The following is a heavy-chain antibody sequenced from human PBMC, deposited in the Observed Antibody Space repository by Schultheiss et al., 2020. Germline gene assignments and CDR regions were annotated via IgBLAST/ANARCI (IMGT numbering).Heavy chain of an antibody. CDR1: GYSFTSYW. CDR3: ARLYYYDSSGYYRWDYYYGMDV. Sequence: GGSLRLSCKGSGYSFTSYWIGWVRQMPGKGLEWMGIIYPGDSDTRYSPSFQGQVTISADKSISTAYLQWSSLKASDTAMYYCARLYYYDSSGYYRWDYYYGMDVWGQGTTVTVSS. CDR2: IYPGDSDT. V-gene: IGHV5-51*01. D-gene: IGHD3-22*01. J-gene: IGHJ6*02.